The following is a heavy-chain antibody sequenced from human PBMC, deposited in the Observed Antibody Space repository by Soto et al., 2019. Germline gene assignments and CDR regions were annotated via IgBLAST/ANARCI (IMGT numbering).Heavy chain of an antibody. J-gene: IGHJ6*04. CDR2: IWYDGSNK. V-gene: IGHV3-33*01. D-gene: IGHD2-15*01. CDR1: GFTFSSYG. CDR3: ARVVRRRRGRDSGYLGGMVV. Sequence: QVQLVESGGGVVQPGRSLRLSCAASGFTFSSYGMHWVRQAPGKGLEWVTVIWYDGSNKYYADSVKGRFTISRDNSKNTRSLRMTHRIAEYKAVYYGARVVRRRRGRDSGYLGGMVVWGRGNTVTFSS.